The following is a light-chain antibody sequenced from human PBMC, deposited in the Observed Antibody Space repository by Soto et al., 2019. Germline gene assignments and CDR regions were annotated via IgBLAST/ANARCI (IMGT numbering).Light chain of an antibody. CDR3: MQVLQIPVT. CDR1: QSLLHGTGYNY. J-gene: IGKJ3*01. V-gene: IGKV2-28*01. Sequence: DIVMTQSPLSQPVTPGEPASISCRSSQSLLHGTGYNYLEWYLQKPGQSPQLLIQLGSMRASGVPDRFSGSGSGTDFTLKISRVEAEDVGVYYCMQVLQIPVTFGPGTKVDIK. CDR2: LGS.